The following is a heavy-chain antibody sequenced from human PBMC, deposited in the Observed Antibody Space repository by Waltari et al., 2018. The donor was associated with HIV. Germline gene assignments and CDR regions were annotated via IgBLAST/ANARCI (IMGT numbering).Heavy chain of an antibody. CDR3: ARASISPRWFGSPGDY. J-gene: IGHJ4*02. CDR1: GYTFSSHY. Sequence: QVQVVQSGAEVKKPVASVKVSCKAYGYTFSSHYMHWVRQATGKGLEWMEIIHPSGGSTSYAQKLQCRVTMTRDTSTSTVYKGLSSLTSEDTAVYYCARASISPRWFGSPGDYWGQGTLVTVSS. D-gene: IGHD3-10*01. CDR2: IHPSGGST. V-gene: IGHV1-46*01.